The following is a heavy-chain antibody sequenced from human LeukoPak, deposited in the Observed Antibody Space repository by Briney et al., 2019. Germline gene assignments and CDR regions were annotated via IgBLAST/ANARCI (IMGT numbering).Heavy chain of an antibody. J-gene: IGHJ3*02. Sequence: ASVKVSCKASGYTFTSYGISWVRQAPGQGLEWMGWISAYNGNTNYAQKLQGRVTMTTDTSTSTAYMELRSLRSDDTAVYYCGRVSVYSSSYSDAFDIWGQGTMVTVSS. D-gene: IGHD6-13*01. V-gene: IGHV1-18*01. CDR1: GYTFTSYG. CDR3: GRVSVYSSSYSDAFDI. CDR2: ISAYNGNT.